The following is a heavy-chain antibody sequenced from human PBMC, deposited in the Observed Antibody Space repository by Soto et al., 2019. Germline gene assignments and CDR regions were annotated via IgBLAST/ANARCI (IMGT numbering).Heavy chain of an antibody. Sequence: PSETLSLTCAVYGGSFSDYYWTWIRQPPGKGLEWLGDINHSGTTNYNPSLKSRVTISLDTSKTQFSLKLTSVTAADTGVYYCARYCSSGSCPTGGMDVWGQGTTVTVSS. J-gene: IGHJ6*02. D-gene: IGHD2-15*01. V-gene: IGHV4-34*01. CDR1: GGSFSDYY. CDR2: INHSGTT. CDR3: ARYCSSGSCPTGGMDV.